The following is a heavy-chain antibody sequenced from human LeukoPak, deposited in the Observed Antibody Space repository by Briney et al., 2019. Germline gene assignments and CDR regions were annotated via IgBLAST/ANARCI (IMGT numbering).Heavy chain of an antibody. CDR2: IIPIFGTA. CDR1: GGTFSSYA. Sequence: ASVKVSCKASGGTFSSYAISWVRQAPGQGLEWMGGIIPIFGTANYAQKFQGRVTMSTDTSTTTAYMELRNLRSDDTAVYFCARGGGYLDYWGQGTLVTVSS. V-gene: IGHV1-69*05. D-gene: IGHD3-16*01. CDR3: ARGGGYLDY. J-gene: IGHJ4*02.